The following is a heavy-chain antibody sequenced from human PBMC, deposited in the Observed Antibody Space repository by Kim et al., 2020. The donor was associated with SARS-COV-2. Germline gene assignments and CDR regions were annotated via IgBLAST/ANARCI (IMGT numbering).Heavy chain of an antibody. D-gene: IGHD1-7*01. CDR1: GFTFGDYA. CDR3: TRERMSGTARGMYV. V-gene: IGHV3-49*04. CDR2: IRSKTYGGTT. Sequence: GGSLRLSCTASGFTFGDYAMSWVRQAPGKGLEWVGFIRSKTYGGTTDYAESVKGRFTISRDDSKSIDYLEMDSLKTEDTDVYYCTRERMSGTARGMYVWGRENTVSVSS. J-gene: IGHJ6*02.